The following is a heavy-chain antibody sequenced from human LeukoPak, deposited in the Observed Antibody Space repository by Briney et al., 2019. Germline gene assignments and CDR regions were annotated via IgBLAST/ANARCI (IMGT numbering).Heavy chain of an antibody. V-gene: IGHV5-51*01. CDR2: IYPGDSES. CDR3: ARIEGSTFDY. CDR1: GYTFTRYW. J-gene: IGHJ4*02. Sequence: GESLKISCKGSGYTFTRYWIGWVRQMPGKGLEWMGIIYPGDSESKYRPSLQGQVTISVDKSINTAYLQWSSLKASDTAIYYCARIEGSTFDYWGQGTRVTVSS.